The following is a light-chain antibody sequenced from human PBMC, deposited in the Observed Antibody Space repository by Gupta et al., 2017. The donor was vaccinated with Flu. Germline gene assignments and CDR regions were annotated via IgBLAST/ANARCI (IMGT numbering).Light chain of an antibody. CDR2: GAS. J-gene: IGKJ2*01. Sequence: ERATLSCRASQSVSSSYLAWYQQKPGQAPRLLIYGASSRATGIPDRFSGSGSGTDFTLTISRLEPEDLAMYYCQHYGSSPYTFGQGTKLEIK. V-gene: IGKV3-20*01. CDR3: QHYGSSPYT. CDR1: QSVSSSY.